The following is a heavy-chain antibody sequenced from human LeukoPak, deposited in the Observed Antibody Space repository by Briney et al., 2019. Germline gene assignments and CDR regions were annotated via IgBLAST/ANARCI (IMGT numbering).Heavy chain of an antibody. D-gene: IGHD1-26*01. J-gene: IGHJ4*02. Sequence: SETLSLTCTVSGGSISSYYWSWIRQSPGRGLEWIGYIYYSGSTNYNPSLKSRVTISVDTSKNQFSLKLSSVTAADTAVYYCARHSPGSLSGNYVLDYWGQGPLVTVSS. CDR3: ARHSPGSLSGNYVLDY. CDR1: GGSISSYY. CDR2: IYYSGST. V-gene: IGHV4-59*08.